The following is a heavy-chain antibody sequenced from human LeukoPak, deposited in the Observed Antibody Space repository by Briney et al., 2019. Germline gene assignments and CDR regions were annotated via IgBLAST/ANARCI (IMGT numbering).Heavy chain of an antibody. CDR1: GYSISNGY. V-gene: IGHV4-38-2*02. CDR2: IYHTGTT. CDR3: ARDPATTFNWFDP. J-gene: IGHJ5*02. Sequence: PSETLSLTCVVSGYSISNGYWAWIRPPPGKGLEWIASIYHTGTTYSNPSLQSRVSLSVDTSKSQFSLNLSAVTAADTAVYYCARDPATTFNWFDPWGQGTLVIVSS. D-gene: IGHD1-1*01.